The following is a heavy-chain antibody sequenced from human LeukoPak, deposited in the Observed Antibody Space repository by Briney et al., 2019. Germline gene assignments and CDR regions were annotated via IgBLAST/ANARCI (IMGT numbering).Heavy chain of an antibody. Sequence: PGGSLRLSCAASGFTFSSYWMHWVRQAPGKGLVWVSRINSDGSSTSYADSVKGRFTISRDNAKNSLYLQMNSLRAEDTAVYYCARALDYGDVFDYWGQGTLVTVSS. D-gene: IGHD4-17*01. V-gene: IGHV3-74*01. CDR2: INSDGSST. CDR1: GFTFSSYW. J-gene: IGHJ4*02. CDR3: ARALDYGDVFDY.